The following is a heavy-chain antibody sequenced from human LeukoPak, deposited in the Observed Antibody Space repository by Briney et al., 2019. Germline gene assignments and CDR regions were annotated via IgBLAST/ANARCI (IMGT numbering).Heavy chain of an antibody. CDR1: GGSISSYY. Sequence: SETLSLTCTVSGGSISSYYWSWVRQPPREGLGGVGDIYYNWSTNYNPSLKSRVTISVDTSKNQFSLKLSSVTAADTAVYYCARLNHDSSGYYYGYYYYGMDVWGQGTTVTVSS. V-gene: IGHV4-59*08. J-gene: IGHJ6*02. CDR2: IYYNWST. D-gene: IGHD3-22*01. CDR3: ARLNHDSSGYYYGYYYYGMDV.